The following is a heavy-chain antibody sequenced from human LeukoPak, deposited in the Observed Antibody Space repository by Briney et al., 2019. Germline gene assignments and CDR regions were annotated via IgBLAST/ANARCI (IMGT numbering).Heavy chain of an antibody. V-gene: IGHV3-64D*06. CDR2: ISSNGGST. D-gene: IGHD4-11*01. Sequence: PGGSLRLSYSASGFTFSSYAMHWVRQAPGKGLEYVSAISSNGGSTYYADSVKGRFTISRDNSKNTLYLQMSSLRAEDTAVYYCVELFNTVSNDYWGQGTLVTVSS. J-gene: IGHJ4*02. CDR3: VELFNTVSNDY. CDR1: GFTFSSYA.